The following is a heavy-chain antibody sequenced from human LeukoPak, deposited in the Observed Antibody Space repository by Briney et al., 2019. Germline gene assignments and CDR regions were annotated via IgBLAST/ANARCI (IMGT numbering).Heavy chain of an antibody. CDR3: AKDGAADDFWSGYYVDY. J-gene: IGHJ4*02. D-gene: IGHD3-3*01. CDR1: GFTFSDYY. V-gene: IGHV3-11*06. Sequence: GGSLRLSCAATGFTFSDYYMSWIRQAPGKGLEWVSYTSSSSYTNYADSVKGRFTISRDNVKNSLYLQMNSLRAEDTAVYYCAKDGAADDFWSGYYVDYWGQGTLVTVSS. CDR2: TSSSSYT.